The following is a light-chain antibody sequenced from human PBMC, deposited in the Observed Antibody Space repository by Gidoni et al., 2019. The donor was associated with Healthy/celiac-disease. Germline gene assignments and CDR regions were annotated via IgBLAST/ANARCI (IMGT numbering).Light chain of an antibody. CDR3: SSYTSSSTLGV. J-gene: IGLJ2*01. V-gene: IGLV2-14*01. CDR2: DVS. Sequence: QSALTQPSSVSGSPGPSITISWYQQHPGKAPKLIIYDVSNRPSGVSNRFSGSKSGNTASLTISGLQAEDEADYYCSSYTSSSTLGVFGGGTKLTVL.